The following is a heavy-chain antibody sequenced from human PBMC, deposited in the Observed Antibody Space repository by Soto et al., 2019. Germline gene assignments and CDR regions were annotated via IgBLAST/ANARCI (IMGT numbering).Heavy chain of an antibody. CDR3: AKDPGIAVAGGEYFQH. J-gene: IGHJ1*01. CDR2: ISYDGSNK. V-gene: IGHV3-30*18. CDR1: GFTFSSYG. D-gene: IGHD6-19*01. Sequence: PGGSLRLSCAASGFTFSSYGMHWVRQAPGKGLEWVAVISYDGSNKYYADSVKGRFTISRDNSKNTLYLQMNSLRAEDTAVYYCAKDPGIAVAGGEYFQHWGQGSLVTVSS.